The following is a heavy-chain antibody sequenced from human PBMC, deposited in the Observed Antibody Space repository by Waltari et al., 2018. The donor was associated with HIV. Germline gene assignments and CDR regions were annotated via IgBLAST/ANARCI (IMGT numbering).Heavy chain of an antibody. V-gene: IGHV3-7*01. CDR2: IKQDGSEK. CDR3: AGRSPARRLNWFGP. J-gene: IGHJ5*02. D-gene: IGHD3-16*01. CDR1: GFPFSTFW. Sequence: EVQLVESGGGLVQPGGSLRLSCEASGFPFSTFWMSWVRQAPGKGMEWVANIKQDGSEKYYVDSVKGRFTISRDNAKNSLYLQMNSLRAEDTAVYYCAGRSPARRLNWFGPWGQGTLVTVSS.